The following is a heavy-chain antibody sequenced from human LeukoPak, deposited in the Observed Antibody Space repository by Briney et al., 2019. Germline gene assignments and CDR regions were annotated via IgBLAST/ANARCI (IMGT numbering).Heavy chain of an antibody. CDR3: ARDPTGSTIGDF. D-gene: IGHD1-7*01. CDR1: GFSFSSYT. J-gene: IGHJ4*01. V-gene: IGHV3-33*08. Sequence: GGSLRLSCVASGFSFSSYTMNWVRQAPGKGLEWVAVIWYDRSKNYYADSVKGRFTISRDNSKSTLYLQMNSLRAEDTAVYYCARDPTGSTIGDFWGQGTLVTVSS. CDR2: IWYDRSKN.